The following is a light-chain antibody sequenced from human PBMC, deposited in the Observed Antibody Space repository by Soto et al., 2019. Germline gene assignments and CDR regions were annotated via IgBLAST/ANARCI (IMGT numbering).Light chain of an antibody. J-gene: IGLJ2*01. CDR1: SSSIGSNT. CDR2: GHN. CDR3: AAWDDRLNGRV. V-gene: IGLV1-44*01. Sequence: QSVLTQPPSASGTPGQRVTISCSGSSSSIGSNTVNWYQQLPGTAPKLLIYGHNQRPSGVPDRFSGSRSGTSASLAISGLQSVDVGDYYCAAWDDRLNGRVFGGGTKVTVL.